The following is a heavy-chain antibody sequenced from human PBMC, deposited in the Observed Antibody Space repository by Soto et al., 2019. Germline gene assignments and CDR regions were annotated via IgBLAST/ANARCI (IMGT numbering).Heavy chain of an antibody. Sequence: QVQLVQPGAEVRKPGASVKASCKASGDSFRNFDFNWVRQPSGQGLEWIGWMRADSGDTGHAQKFQGRVTMTRDTSMSTAYMELSSLRVEDTAVYYCARYIFGQGFKAWGQGTLVFVSS. CDR1: GDSFRNFD. CDR3: ARYIFGQGFKA. J-gene: IGHJ5*02. D-gene: IGHD3-3*02. V-gene: IGHV1-8*01. CDR2: MRADSGDT.